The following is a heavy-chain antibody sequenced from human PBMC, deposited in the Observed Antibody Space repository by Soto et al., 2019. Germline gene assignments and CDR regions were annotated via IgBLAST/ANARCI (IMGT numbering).Heavy chain of an antibody. Sequence: ASVKVSCKASGYTFTSYAMHWVRQAPGQRLEWMGWINAGNGNTKYSQRFQGRVTITRDTSASTAYMELSSLRSEDTAVYYCARDARIAVFEYWGQGTPVTVSS. J-gene: IGHJ4*02. CDR2: INAGNGNT. D-gene: IGHD6-19*01. CDR3: ARDARIAVFEY. V-gene: IGHV1-3*01. CDR1: GYTFTSYA.